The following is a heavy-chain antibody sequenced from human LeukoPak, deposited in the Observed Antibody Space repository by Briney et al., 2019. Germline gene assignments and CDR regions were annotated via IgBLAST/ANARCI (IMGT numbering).Heavy chain of an antibody. CDR3: AREDIVVVAASFDYYYYMDV. J-gene: IGHJ6*03. V-gene: IGHV7-4-1*02. Sequence: ASVEVSCKASGYTFTSYAMNWVRQAPGQGLEWMGWINTNTGNPTYAQGFTGRFVFSLDTSVSTAYLQISSLKAEDTAVYYCAREDIVVVAASFDYYYYMDVWGKGTTVTVSS. CDR1: GYTFTSYA. CDR2: INTNTGNP. D-gene: IGHD2-15*01.